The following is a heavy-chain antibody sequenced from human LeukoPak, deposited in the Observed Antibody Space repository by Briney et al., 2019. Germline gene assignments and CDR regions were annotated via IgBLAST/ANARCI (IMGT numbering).Heavy chain of an antibody. CDR3: ARASGSYYVSIDY. CDR2: ISSSSSYI. Sequence: GGSLRLSCAASGFTFSSYSMNWVRQAPGKGPEWVSSISSSSSYIYYADSVKGRFTISRDNAKNSLYLQMNSLRAEDTAVYYCARASGSYYVSIDYWGQGTLVTVSS. V-gene: IGHV3-21*01. J-gene: IGHJ4*02. CDR1: GFTFSSYS. D-gene: IGHD1-26*01.